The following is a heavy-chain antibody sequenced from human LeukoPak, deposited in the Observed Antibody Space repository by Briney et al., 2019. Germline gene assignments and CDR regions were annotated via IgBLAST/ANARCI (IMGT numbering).Heavy chain of an antibody. CDR1: GGSISSGDYY. J-gene: IGHJ4*02. V-gene: IGHV4-30-4*08. Sequence: PSQTLSLTCTVSGGSISSGDYYWSWLRQPPGKGLEWIGYIYYSGSTYYNPSLKSRVTISVDTSKNQFSLKLSSVTAADTAVYYCARSNIAAAGNDYWGQGTLVTVSS. CDR2: IYYSGST. D-gene: IGHD6-13*01. CDR3: ARSNIAAAGNDY.